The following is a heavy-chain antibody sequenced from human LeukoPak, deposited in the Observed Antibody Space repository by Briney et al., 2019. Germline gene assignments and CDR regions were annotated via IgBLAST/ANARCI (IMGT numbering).Heavy chain of an antibody. CDR1: GFTFSSYS. CDR2: ISSSSSTI. Sequence: GGSLRLSCAASGFTFSSYSMNWVRQAPGKGLEWVSYISSSSSTIYYADSVKGRFTISRDNSKNTLSLRMNSLRAEDTAVYYCASGDSSGYYTGFGEFDYWGQGTLVTVSS. V-gene: IGHV3-48*01. D-gene: IGHD3-22*01. CDR3: ASGDSSGYYTGFGEFDY. J-gene: IGHJ4*02.